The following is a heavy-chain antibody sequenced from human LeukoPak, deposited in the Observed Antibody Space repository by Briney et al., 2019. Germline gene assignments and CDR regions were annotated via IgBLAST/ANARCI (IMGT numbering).Heavy chain of an antibody. CDR3: ARGGRWELPRPYAFDI. V-gene: IGHV1-18*01. CDR1: GYTFTSYG. D-gene: IGHD1-26*01. CDR2: ISAYNGNT. J-gene: IGHJ3*02. Sequence: ASVKVSCKASGYTFTSYGISWVRQAPGQGLEWMGWISAYNGNTNYAQKLQGRVTMTTDTSTSTAYMELRSLRSDDTADYYCARGGRWELPRPYAFDIWGQGTMATVSS.